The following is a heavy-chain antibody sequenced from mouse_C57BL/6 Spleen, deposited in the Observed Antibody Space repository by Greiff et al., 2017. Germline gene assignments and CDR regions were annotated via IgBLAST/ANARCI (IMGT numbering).Heavy chain of an antibody. J-gene: IGHJ4*01. CDR2: IRNKANGYTT. Sequence: EVQLVESGGGLVQPGGSLSLSCAASGFTFTDYYMSWVRQPPGKALEWLGFIRNKANGYTTEYSASVKGRFTISRDNSQSILYLQMNALRAEDSATYYCARFGNYVYYALDYWGQGTSVTVSS. CDR1: GFTFTDYY. V-gene: IGHV7-3*01. CDR3: ARFGNYVYYALDY. D-gene: IGHD2-1*01.